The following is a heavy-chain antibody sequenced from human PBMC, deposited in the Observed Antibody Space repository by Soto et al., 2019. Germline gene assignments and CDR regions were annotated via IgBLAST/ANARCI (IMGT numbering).Heavy chain of an antibody. D-gene: IGHD3-9*01. Sequence: GGSLRLSCAASGFTFSSYAMHWVRQAPGKGLEWVAVISYDGSNKYYADSVKGRFTISRDNSKNTLYLQMNSLRAEDTAVYYCAKIFKKNYDILTGSPAPPPEHHYYSYGMDVWGQGTTVTVPS. CDR3: AKIFKKNYDILTGSPAPPPEHHYYSYGMDV. CDR1: GFTFSSYA. V-gene: IGHV3-30-3*02. CDR2: ISYDGSNK. J-gene: IGHJ6*02.